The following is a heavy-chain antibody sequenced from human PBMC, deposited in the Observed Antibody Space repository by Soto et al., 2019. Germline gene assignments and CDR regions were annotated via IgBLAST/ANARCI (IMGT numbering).Heavy chain of an antibody. CDR3: ARGNDFWSGSTHAFDI. J-gene: IGHJ3*02. Sequence: SETLSLTCAVSGYSISSGYYWGWIRQPPGKGLEWIGSIYHSGSTYYNPSLKSRVTISVDTSKNQFYLKLSSVTAADTAVYYCARGNDFWSGSTHAFDIWGQGTRV. V-gene: IGHV4-38-2*01. CDR2: IYHSGST. CDR1: GYSISSGYY. D-gene: IGHD3-3*01.